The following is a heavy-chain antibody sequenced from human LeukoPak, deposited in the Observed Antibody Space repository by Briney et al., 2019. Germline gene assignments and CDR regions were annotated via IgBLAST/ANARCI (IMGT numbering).Heavy chain of an antibody. CDR2: TNPNSGGT. D-gene: IGHD3-10*01. Sequence: ASVKVSCKASGYTFTSYDNNWVRQATGQGLEWMGWTNPNSGGTNYAQKFQGRVTMTRDTSISTAYMELSRLRSDDTAVYYCARDLAYYGSGSYYYDYWGQGTLVTVSS. V-gene: IGHV1-2*02. J-gene: IGHJ4*02. CDR1: GYTFTSYD. CDR3: ARDLAYYGSGSYYYDY.